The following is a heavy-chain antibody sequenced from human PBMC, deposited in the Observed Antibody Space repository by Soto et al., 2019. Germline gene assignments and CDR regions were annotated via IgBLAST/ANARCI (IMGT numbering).Heavy chain of an antibody. CDR1: GGSFSGCY. CDR2: INHSGST. Sequence: XXTLSLACAVYGGSFSGCYWSWILQPPGKGLEWIGEINHSGSTNYNPSLKSRVTISVDTSKNQFSLKLSSVTAADTAVYYCARVTGRYYYGMDVWGQGTTVTVSS. V-gene: IGHV4-34*01. J-gene: IGHJ6*02. CDR3: ARVTGRYYYGMDV.